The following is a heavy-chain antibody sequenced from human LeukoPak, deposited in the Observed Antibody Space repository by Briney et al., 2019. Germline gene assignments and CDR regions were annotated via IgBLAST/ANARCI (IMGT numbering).Heavy chain of an antibody. D-gene: IGHD5-24*01. CDR3: ANVRGGDAYTPFDY. J-gene: IGHJ4*02. CDR1: GFTFSSYG. Sequence: GESLKISCAASGFTFSSYGMHWVRQAPGKGLEWMAFIRYDGSNKYYADSVKGRFTISRDNSKNTLYLQMNSLRAEDTAVYYCANVRGGDAYTPFDYWGQGTLVTVSS. CDR2: IRYDGSNK. V-gene: IGHV3-30*02.